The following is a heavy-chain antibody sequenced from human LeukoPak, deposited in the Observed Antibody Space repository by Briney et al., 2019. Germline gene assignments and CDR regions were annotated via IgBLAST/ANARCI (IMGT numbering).Heavy chain of an antibody. CDR3: ARLGYCSGGSCSSFDY. V-gene: IGHV3-21*01. CDR1: GFTFSSYV. D-gene: IGHD2-15*01. J-gene: IGHJ4*02. Sequence: GGSLRLSCAASGFTFSSYVMNWVRQAPGKGLEWVSSISSGSTYIYYADSVKGRFTISRDNAKNSLYLQMNSLRAEDTAVYYCARLGYCSGGSCSSFDYWGQGTLVSVSS. CDR2: ISSGSTYI.